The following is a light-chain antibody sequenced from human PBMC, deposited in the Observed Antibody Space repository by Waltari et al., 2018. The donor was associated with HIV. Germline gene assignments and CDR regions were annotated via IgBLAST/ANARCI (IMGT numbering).Light chain of an antibody. V-gene: IGLV2-14*03. J-gene: IGLJ3*02. Sequence: QSALTQPASVSGSPGQSIPISCTGPTSDLDDYYSFSWYQQHPGKAPKLMIFDVTYRPAGVSNRFSASKSGTTASLTVSGLQPEDEAEYYCSSQATSSSRMFGGGTKLTVL. CDR2: DVT. CDR3: SSQATSSSRM. CDR1: TSDLDDYYS.